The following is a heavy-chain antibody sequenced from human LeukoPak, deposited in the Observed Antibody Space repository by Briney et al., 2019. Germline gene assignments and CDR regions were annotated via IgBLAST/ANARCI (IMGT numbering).Heavy chain of an antibody. J-gene: IGHJ4*02. D-gene: IGHD2-15*01. CDR2: ISYDGSNK. V-gene: IGHV3-30-3*01. Sequence: PGGSLRLSCAASGFTFSSYAMHWVRQAPGKGLEWVAVISYDGSNKYYADSVKGRFTISRDNSKNTLYLQMNSLGAEDTAVYYCARENVVYFDYWGQGTLVTVSS. CDR1: GFTFSSYA. CDR3: ARENVVYFDY.